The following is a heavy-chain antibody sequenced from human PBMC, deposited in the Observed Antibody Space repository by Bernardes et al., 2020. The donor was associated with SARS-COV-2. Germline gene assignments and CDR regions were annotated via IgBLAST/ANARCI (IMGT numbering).Heavy chain of an antibody. V-gene: IGHV1-2*02. CDR3: ARTYYYGSGSYFAAFDI. Sequence: ASVKVSCKASGYTFTGYYMHWVRQAPGQGLEWMGWINPNSGGTNYAQKFQGRVTMTRDTSISTAYMELSRLRSDDTAVYYCARTYYYGSGSYFAAFDIWGQETMVTVSS. D-gene: IGHD3-10*01. J-gene: IGHJ3*02. CDR2: INPNSGGT. CDR1: GYTFTGYY.